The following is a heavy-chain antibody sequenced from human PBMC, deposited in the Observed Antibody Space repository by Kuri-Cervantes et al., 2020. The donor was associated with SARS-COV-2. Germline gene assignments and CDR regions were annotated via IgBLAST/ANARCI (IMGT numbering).Heavy chain of an antibody. Sequence: GGSLRLSCAASGFTFSSYGMHWVRQAPGKGLEWVAVIWYDGSNKYYADSVKGRFTISRDNPKNTLYLQMNSLRAEDTAVYYCARDFLLLAAQDYWGQGTLVTVSS. CDR2: IWYDGSNK. CDR1: GFTFSSYG. CDR3: ARDFLLLAAQDY. D-gene: IGHD6-13*01. V-gene: IGHV3-33*01. J-gene: IGHJ4*02.